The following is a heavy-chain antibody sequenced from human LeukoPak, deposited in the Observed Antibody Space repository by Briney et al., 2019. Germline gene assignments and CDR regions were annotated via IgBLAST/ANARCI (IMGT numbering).Heavy chain of an antibody. D-gene: IGHD3-3*01. CDR2: IYYSGST. J-gene: IGHJ6*03. CDR3: ARGQSITIFGVVTNYYMDV. V-gene: IGHV4-59*11. CDR1: GGSISSHY. Sequence: PSETLSLTCTVSGGSISSHYWSWIRQPPGKGLEWIGYIYYSGSTNYNPSLKGRVTISVDTSKNQFSLKLSSVTAADTAVYYCARGQSITIFGVVTNYYMDVWGKGTTVTVSS.